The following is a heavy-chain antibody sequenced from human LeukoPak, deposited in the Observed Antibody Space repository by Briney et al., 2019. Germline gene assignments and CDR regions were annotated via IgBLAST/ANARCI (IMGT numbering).Heavy chain of an antibody. J-gene: IGHJ4*02. D-gene: IGHD3-9*01. CDR2: IRYDGSNK. CDR1: EFTFSSYD. V-gene: IGHV3-30*02. Sequence: GGSLRLSCVGSEFTFSSYDMHWVRQAPGKGLEWVAFIRYDGSNKYYADSVKGRFTISRDNSKNTVFLQMDSLRVEDTAVYYCAKDKPYKWRDRDILTGYYDYWGQGTLVTVSS. CDR3: AKDKPYKWRDRDILTGYYDY.